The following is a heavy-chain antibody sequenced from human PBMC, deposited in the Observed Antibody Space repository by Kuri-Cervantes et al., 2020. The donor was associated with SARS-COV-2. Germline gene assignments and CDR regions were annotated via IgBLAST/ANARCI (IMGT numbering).Heavy chain of an antibody. Sequence: GSLRLSCTVSGGSISSYYWSWIRQPPGKGLEWIGYIYYSGSTNYNPSLKSRVTISVDTSKNQFSLKLSSVTAADTAVYYCARGAWVQSYYYYYYYMDVWGKGTTVTVSS. J-gene: IGHJ6*03. CDR2: IYYSGST. D-gene: IGHD5-18*01. CDR1: GGSISSYY. V-gene: IGHV4-59*01. CDR3: ARGAWVQSYYYYYYYMDV.